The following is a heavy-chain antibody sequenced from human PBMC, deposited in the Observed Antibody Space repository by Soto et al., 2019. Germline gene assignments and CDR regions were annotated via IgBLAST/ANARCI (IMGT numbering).Heavy chain of an antibody. CDR2: IYSGGST. J-gene: IGHJ4*02. CDR1: GFTVSSNY. V-gene: IGHV3-66*01. CDR3: ASSRVGYSGYDDLFSND. Sequence: GGSLRLSCAASGFTVSSNYMSWVRQAPGKGLEWVSVIYSGGSTYYADSVKGRFTISRDNSKNTVYLQMNSLRAEDTAVYYCASSRVGYSGYDDLFSNDWGQGTLVTVSS. D-gene: IGHD5-12*01.